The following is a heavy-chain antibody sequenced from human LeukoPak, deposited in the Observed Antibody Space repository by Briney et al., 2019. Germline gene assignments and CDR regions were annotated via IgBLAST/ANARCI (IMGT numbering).Heavy chain of an antibody. D-gene: IGHD2/OR15-2a*01. J-gene: IGHJ4*02. CDR2: ISYDGGNK. V-gene: IGHV3-30*18. CDR3: AKDPGPSLLRPYFDY. CDR1: GFTFSSYG. Sequence: GRSLRLSCAASGFTFSSYGMHWVRQAPGKGLEWVAVISYDGGNKYYADSVKGRFTISRDNSKNTLYLQMNGLRAEDTAVYYCAKDPGPSLLRPYFDYWGQETLVTVSS.